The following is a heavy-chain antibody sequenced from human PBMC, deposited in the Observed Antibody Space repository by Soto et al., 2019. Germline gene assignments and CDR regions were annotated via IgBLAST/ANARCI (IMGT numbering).Heavy chain of an antibody. D-gene: IGHD5-12*01. J-gene: IGHJ6*03. CDR1: DGSISSGGYY. V-gene: IGHV4-31*03. CDR3: ARKDSGYADYMDV. Sequence: SETLSLTCTVSDGSISSGGYYWSWIRKHPGKGLEWIGYIYYSGSTYYNPSLKSRVTMSVDTSENQFSLRLSSVTAADTAVYYCARKDSGYADYMDVWGKGTTVTVSS. CDR2: IYYSGST.